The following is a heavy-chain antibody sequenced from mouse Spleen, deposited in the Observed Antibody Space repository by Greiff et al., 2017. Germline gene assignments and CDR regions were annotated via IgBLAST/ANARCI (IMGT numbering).Heavy chain of an antibody. V-gene: IGHV2-6*02. J-gene: IGHJ2*01. CDR3: AREGKTPYYFDY. CDR1: GFSLTSYG. CDR2: IWSDGST. Sequence: QVQLKQSGPGLVAPSQSLSITCTVSGFSLTSYGVHWVRQPPGKGLEWLVVIWSDGSTTYNSALKSRLSISKDNSKSQVFLKMNSLQTDDTAMYYCAREGKTPYYFDYWGQGTTLTVSS.